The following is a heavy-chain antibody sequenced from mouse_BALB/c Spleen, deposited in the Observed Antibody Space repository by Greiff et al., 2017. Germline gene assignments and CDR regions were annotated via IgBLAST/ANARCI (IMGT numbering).Heavy chain of an antibody. J-gene: IGHJ2*01. CDR3: ARGGYYYGSSFYYFDY. CDR1: GYTFSSYW. Sequence: QVHVKQSGAELMKPGASVKISCKATGYTFSSYWIEWVKQRPGHGLEWIGEILPGSGSTNYNEKFKGKATFTADTSSNTAYMQLSSLTSEDSAVYYCARGGYYYGSSFYYFDYWGQGTTLTVSS. V-gene: IGHV1-9*01. CDR2: ILPGSGST. D-gene: IGHD1-1*01.